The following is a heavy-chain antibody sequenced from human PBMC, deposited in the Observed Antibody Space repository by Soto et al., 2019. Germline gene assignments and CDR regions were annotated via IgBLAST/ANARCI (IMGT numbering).Heavy chain of an antibody. V-gene: IGHV1-18*04. CDR2: ISAYNGNT. Sequence: ASVKVSCKASGYTFTSYGISWVRQAPGQGLEWMGWISAYNGNTNYAQKLQGRVTMTTDTSTSTAYMELRSLRSDGTALYYCARDRIAAAGTPDWFDPWGQGXLVTVYS. CDR3: ARDRIAAAGTPDWFDP. J-gene: IGHJ5*02. D-gene: IGHD6-13*01. CDR1: GYTFTSYG.